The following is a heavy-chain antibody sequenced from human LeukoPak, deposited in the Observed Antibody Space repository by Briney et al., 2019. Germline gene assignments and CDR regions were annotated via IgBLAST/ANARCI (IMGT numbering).Heavy chain of an antibody. V-gene: IGHV3-23*01. CDR1: GFTLSSYA. Sequence: GSLRLFCAGSGFTLSSYALGWVRQVPGKGVEGVSFMSGSGDNTYYADSVKGRFTISRDNSKNMLYLQMNSLRAEDTAVYYCAKWKYSNSGIDDYWGQGTLVTVSS. D-gene: IGHD6-6*01. CDR3: AKWKYSNSGIDDY. CDR2: MSGSGDNT. J-gene: IGHJ4*02.